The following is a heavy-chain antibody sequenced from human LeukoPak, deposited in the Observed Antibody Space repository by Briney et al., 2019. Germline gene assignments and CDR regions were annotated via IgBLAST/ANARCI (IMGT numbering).Heavy chain of an antibody. J-gene: IGHJ4*02. CDR3: ARNYGSGIPLDY. V-gene: IGHV3-74*01. D-gene: IGHD3-10*01. Sequence: GGSLRPSCAASGFTFSSYWMHWVRQAPGKGLVWVSRINSDGSSTSYADSVKGRFTISRDNAKNTLYLQMNSLRAEDTAVYYCARNYGSGIPLDYWGRGTLVTVSS. CDR1: GFTFSSYW. CDR2: INSDGSST.